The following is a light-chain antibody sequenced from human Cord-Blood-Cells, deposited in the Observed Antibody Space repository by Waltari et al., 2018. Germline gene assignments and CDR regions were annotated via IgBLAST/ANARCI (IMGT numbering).Light chain of an antibody. V-gene: IGLV2-23*01. J-gene: IGLJ1*01. CDR2: EGS. CDR3: CSYAGSSTYV. CDR1: GSHVGSYNL. Sequence: QSALTQPASVSGPPGQSITISCTGTGSHVGSYNLASWYQQHPGKAPKLMIYEGSKRPSGVSNRFSGSKSGNTASLTISGLQAEDEADYYCCSYAGSSTYVFGTGTKVTVL.